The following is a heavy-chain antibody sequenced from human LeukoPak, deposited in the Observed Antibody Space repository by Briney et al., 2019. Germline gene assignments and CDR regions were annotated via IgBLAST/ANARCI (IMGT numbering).Heavy chain of an antibody. Sequence: SETLSLTCTVSGGSISSYYWSWIRQPPGKGLEWIGYIYYSGSTNYNPSLKSRVTISVDTSKNQFSLKLSSVTAADTAVYYCARDTDYWGQGTLVTVSS. J-gene: IGHJ4*02. CDR2: IYYSGST. V-gene: IGHV4-59*01. CDR1: GGSISSYY. CDR3: ARDTDY.